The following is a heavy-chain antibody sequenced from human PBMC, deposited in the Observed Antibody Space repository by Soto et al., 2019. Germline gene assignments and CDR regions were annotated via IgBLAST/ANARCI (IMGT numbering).Heavy chain of an antibody. D-gene: IGHD6-25*01. J-gene: IGHJ4*02. Sequence: QVQLVQSGAEVKKPGSSVKVSCKASGGTFSSYAISWVRQAPGQGLEWMGGIIPIFGTANYAQKFQGRVTITAHETTSTADMELSSLRSEDTAEYYCASGTAAAASTHSEYWGQGTLVTVSS. V-gene: IGHV1-69*01. CDR2: IIPIFGTA. CDR3: ASGTAAAASTHSEY. CDR1: GGTFSSYA.